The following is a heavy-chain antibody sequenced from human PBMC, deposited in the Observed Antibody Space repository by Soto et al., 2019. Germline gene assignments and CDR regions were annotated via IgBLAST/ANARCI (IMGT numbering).Heavy chain of an antibody. CDR1: VFPFGANA. CDR2: LSNTGRRT. J-gene: IGHJ4*02. D-gene: IGHD1-26*01. V-gene: IGHV3-23*01. CDR3: ATEMGATQGPFDN. Sequence: GGSLRLSCVVSVFPFGANAMSWVRQAPGKGLEWVSGLSNTGRRTSYADSVKGRFNISRDNSENTVYLQMNSLRVEDTAVYYCATEMGATQGPFDNWGQGTLVTV.